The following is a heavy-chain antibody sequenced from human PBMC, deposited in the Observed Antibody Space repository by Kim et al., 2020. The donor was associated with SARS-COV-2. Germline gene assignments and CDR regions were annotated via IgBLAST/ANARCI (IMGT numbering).Heavy chain of an antibody. CDR1: GGSISSYY. J-gene: IGHJ5*02. CDR2: IYYSGST. V-gene: IGHV4-59*08. Sequence: SETLSLTCTVSGGSISSYYWSWIRQPPGKGLEWIGYIYYSGSTNYNPSLKSRVTISVDTSKNQFSLKLSSVTAADTAVYYCARHYDIRTIWFDPWGQGTLVTVSS. D-gene: IGHD3-9*01. CDR3: ARHYDIRTIWFDP.